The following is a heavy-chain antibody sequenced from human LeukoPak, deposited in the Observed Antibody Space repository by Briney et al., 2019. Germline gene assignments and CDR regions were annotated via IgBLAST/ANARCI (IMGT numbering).Heavy chain of an antibody. V-gene: IGHV4-39*07. D-gene: IGHD6-6*01. J-gene: IGHJ5*02. CDR3: ARGHTRPSIAALERSFGGRGSWFDP. CDR2: INHSGST. Sequence: SETLSLTCTVSGGSISSGGYYWSWIRQPPGKGLEWIGEINHSGSTNYNPSLKSRVTISVDTSKNQFSLKLSSVTAADTAVYYCARGHTRPSIAALERSFGGRGSWFDPWGQGTLVTVSS. CDR1: GGSISSGGYY.